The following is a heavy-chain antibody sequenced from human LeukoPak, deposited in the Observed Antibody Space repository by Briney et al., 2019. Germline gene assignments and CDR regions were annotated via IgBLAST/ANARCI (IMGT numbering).Heavy chain of an antibody. CDR3: ANARGVAPFDP. Sequence: GGSLRLSCAASGFTFSSYAMSWVRQAPGKGLEWVAVISYDGSNKYYADSVKGRFTISRDNSKNTLYLQMNSLRAEDTAVYYCANARGVAPFDPWGQGTLVTVSS. V-gene: IGHV3-30*18. CDR1: GFTFSSYA. D-gene: IGHD2-21*01. J-gene: IGHJ5*02. CDR2: ISYDGSNK.